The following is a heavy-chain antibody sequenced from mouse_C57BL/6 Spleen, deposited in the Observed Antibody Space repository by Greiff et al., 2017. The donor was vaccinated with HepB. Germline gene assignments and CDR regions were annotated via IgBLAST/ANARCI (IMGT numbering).Heavy chain of an antibody. J-gene: IGHJ3*01. V-gene: IGHV5-15*01. CDR3: ARGYGSSLDWFAY. Sequence: EVQLVESGGGLVQPGGSLKLSCAASGFTFSDYGMAWVRQAPRKGPEWVAFISNLAYSIYYADTVTGRFPISRENAKNTLYLEMSSLRSEDTAMYYCARGYGSSLDWFAYWGQGTLVTVSA. D-gene: IGHD1-1*01. CDR2: ISNLAYSI. CDR1: GFTFSDYG.